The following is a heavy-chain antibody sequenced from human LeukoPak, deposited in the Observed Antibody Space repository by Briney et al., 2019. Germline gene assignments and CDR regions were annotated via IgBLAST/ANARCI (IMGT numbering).Heavy chain of an antibody. CDR1: GGSISSYY. D-gene: IGHD4-17*01. CDR3: ARAMTTVTSGWFDP. CDR2: IYYSGST. V-gene: IGHV4-59*01. Sequence: PSEILSLTCTVSGGSISSYYWNWIRQPPGKGLEWIGYIYYSGSTNYNPSLKSRVTISVDTSKNQFSLKLSSVTAADTAVYYCARAMTTVTSGWFDPWGQGTLVTVSS. J-gene: IGHJ5*02.